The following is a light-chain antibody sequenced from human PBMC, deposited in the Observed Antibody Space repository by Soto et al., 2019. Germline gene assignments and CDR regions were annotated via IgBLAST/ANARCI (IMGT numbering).Light chain of an antibody. CDR3: QQYGSSRWT. CDR1: QSVSSSY. CDR2: GAS. V-gene: IGKV3-20*01. J-gene: IGKJ1*01. Sequence: EIVLTQSPGTLSLSPGERVTLSCRASQSVSSSYLAWYQQNRGQAPRLLIYGASSRAPGIPDRFGGSGSGTDVTPTISRLEPEDFAVYYCQQYGSSRWTFGQGTKVEIK.